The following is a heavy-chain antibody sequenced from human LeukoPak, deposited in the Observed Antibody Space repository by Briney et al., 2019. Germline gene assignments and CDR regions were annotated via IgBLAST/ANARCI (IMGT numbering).Heavy chain of an antibody. Sequence: GGSLRLSCAASGFTFSSYAMSWVRQAPGKGLERVSAISGSGGSTYYADSVKGRFTISRDNSKNTLYLQMNSLRAEDTAVYYCAKNLPYCSSTSCYTTLWYGMDVWGQGTTVTVSS. CDR3: AKNLPYCSSTSCYTTLWYGMDV. J-gene: IGHJ6*02. CDR2: ISGSGGST. V-gene: IGHV3-23*01. CDR1: GFTFSSYA. D-gene: IGHD2-2*02.